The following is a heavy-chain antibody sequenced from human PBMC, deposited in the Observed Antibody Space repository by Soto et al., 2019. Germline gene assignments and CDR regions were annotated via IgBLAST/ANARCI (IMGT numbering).Heavy chain of an antibody. D-gene: IGHD2-15*01. CDR3: ARGGLVARRGVFDY. J-gene: IGHJ4*02. CDR1: GGSISSYY. Sequence: PSETLSLTCTVSGGSISSYYWSWIRQPPGKGLEWIGYIYYSGSTNYNPSLKSRVTISVDTSKNQFSLKLSSVTAADTAVYYCARGGLVARRGVFDYWGQGTLVTVSS. CDR2: IYYSGST. V-gene: IGHV4-59*01.